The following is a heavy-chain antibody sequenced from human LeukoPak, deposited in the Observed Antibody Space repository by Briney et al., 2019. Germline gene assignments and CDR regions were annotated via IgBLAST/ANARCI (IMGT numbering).Heavy chain of an antibody. J-gene: IGHJ4*02. Sequence: GGSLRLSCAASGFTFSSYWMNWVRQAPGKGLEWVANIKQDESEKYYVDSVKGRFTISRDNAKNSLYLQMNSLRAEDTAVYYCARDQSYYYDSSGYPRGNDYWGQGTLVTVSS. V-gene: IGHV3-7*01. CDR2: IKQDESEK. CDR1: GFTFSSYW. D-gene: IGHD3-22*01. CDR3: ARDQSYYYDSSGYPRGNDY.